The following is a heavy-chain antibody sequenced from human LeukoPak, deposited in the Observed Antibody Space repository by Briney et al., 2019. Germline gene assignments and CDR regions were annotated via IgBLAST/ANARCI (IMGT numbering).Heavy chain of an antibody. V-gene: IGHV3-23*01. D-gene: IGHD4-17*01. CDR3: AKRFDYGDYVLPWYFDL. J-gene: IGHJ2*01. CDR2: ISGSGGST. Sequence: GGSLRLSCAASGFTFSSYAMNWVRQAPGKGLEWVSAISGSGGSTYYADSVKGRFTISRDNSKNTLYLQMNSLRAEDTAVYYCAKRFDYGDYVLPWYFDLWGRGTLVTVSS. CDR1: GFTFSSYA.